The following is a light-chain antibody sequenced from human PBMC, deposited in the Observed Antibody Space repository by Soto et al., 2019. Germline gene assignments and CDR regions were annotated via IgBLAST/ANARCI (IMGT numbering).Light chain of an antibody. CDR2: DVS. J-gene: IGLJ1*01. V-gene: IGLV2-14*03. CDR1: SSDVGGYNY. Sequence: QSALTQPASVSGSPGQSITISCTGTSSDVGGYNYVSWYQQHPGIAPKLMIYDVSNRPSGVSNRFSGSKSGNTASLTISGLQAEDEADYYCSSYTSSSLHVFGTGTKLTVL. CDR3: SSYTSSSLHV.